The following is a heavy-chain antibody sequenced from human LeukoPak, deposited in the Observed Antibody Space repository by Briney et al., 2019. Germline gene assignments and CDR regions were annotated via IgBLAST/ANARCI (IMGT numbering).Heavy chain of an antibody. Sequence: GEALKISCKGSGYSFTSYWIGWVRQMPGKGLEWVGIIYPGDSDTRYSPSFQGQVTISADKSISTAYLQWSSLKAADTAMYYCARPYYDYVWGSYSREGPFDIWGQGTMVTVSS. J-gene: IGHJ3*02. CDR3: ARPYYDYVWGSYSREGPFDI. V-gene: IGHV5-51*01. D-gene: IGHD3-16*01. CDR2: IYPGDSDT. CDR1: GYSFTSYW.